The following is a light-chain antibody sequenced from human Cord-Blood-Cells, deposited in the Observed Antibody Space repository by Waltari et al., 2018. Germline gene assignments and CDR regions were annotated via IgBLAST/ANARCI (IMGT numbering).Light chain of an antibody. J-gene: IGLJ2*01. CDR3: NSRDSSGNHVV. V-gene: IGLV3-19*01. Sequence: SSELTQDPAVSVALGQTVRITCPGDSLRSYYASWYQQKPGQDPVLVIYGKNNRPSGIPDRFSGSSSGNTASLTITGAQAEDEADYYCNSRDSSGNHVVFGGGTKLTVL. CDR1: SLRSYY. CDR2: GKN.